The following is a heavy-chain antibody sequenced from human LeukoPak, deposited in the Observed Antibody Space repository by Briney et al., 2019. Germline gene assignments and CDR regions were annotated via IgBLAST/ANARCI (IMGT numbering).Heavy chain of an antibody. CDR2: IYYSEST. D-gene: IGHD6-13*01. Sequence: PETLSLTCTVSARSMSSSSYYWGWIRQPPGKGLEWIGPIYYSESTYYNPSLKARFTISVDTSKNLFSLTLIAVTAAHTVAFYCARSSFRAAGKGFDRWGEGSLVGVS. V-gene: IGHV4-39*01. CDR3: ARSSFRAAGKGFDR. J-gene: IGHJ5*02. CDR1: ARSMSSSSYY.